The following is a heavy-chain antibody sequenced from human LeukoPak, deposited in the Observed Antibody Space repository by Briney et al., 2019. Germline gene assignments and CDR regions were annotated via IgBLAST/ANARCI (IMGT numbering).Heavy chain of an antibody. CDR2: IYPADSDI. V-gene: IGHV5-51*01. D-gene: IGHD2-15*01. Sequence: GESLKISCKGSGYSITNYWIAWVRQMPGKGLEWMGIIYPADSDIRYSPSFQGQVTISADKSISTAYLQWSSLKASDTAMYYCARQEYCSGGSCYTWFDHWGQGTLVTVSS. CDR1: GYSITNYW. CDR3: ARQEYCSGGSCYTWFDH. J-gene: IGHJ5*02.